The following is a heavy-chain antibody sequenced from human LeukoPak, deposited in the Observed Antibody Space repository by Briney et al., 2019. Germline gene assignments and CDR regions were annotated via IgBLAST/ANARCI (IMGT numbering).Heavy chain of an antibody. V-gene: IGHV4-39*01. Sequence: SETLSLTCTVSGGSISTYYWSWIRQPPGKGLEWIGSIYYSGNTYYNASLKSQVSISIDTSKNQFSLKLTSVTAADTAVYYCARQTGSGLFILPGGQGTLVTVSS. CDR3: ARQTGSGLFILP. J-gene: IGHJ4*02. CDR1: GGSISTYY. D-gene: IGHD3/OR15-3a*01. CDR2: IYYSGNT.